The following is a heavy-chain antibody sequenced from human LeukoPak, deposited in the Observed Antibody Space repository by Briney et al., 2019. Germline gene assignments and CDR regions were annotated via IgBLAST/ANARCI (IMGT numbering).Heavy chain of an antibody. CDR3: ASITMVRGVMTGMDV. J-gene: IGHJ6*04. CDR2: IDPSDSYT. D-gene: IGHD3-10*01. CDR1: GYSFTSYW. V-gene: IGHV5-10-1*01. Sequence: GESLKISCKGSGYSFTSYWISWVRQMSGKGLEWMGRIDPSDSYTNYSPSFQGHVTISADKSISTAYLQWSSLKASDTAMYYCASITMVRGVMTGMDVWGKGTTVTVSS.